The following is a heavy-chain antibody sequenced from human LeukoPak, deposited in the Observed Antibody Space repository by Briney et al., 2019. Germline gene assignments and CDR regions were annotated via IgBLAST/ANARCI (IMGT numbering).Heavy chain of an antibody. J-gene: IGHJ4*02. D-gene: IGHD3-22*01. Sequence: GGSLRLSCAASGFTFSSYGMHWVRQAPGKGLEWVAFIRYDGSNKYYADSVKGRFTISRDNSKNTLYLQMNSLRAEDTAVYYCAKAGRSDSSGYYLYYFDYWGQGTLVTVSS. CDR1: GFTFSSYG. V-gene: IGHV3-30*02. CDR3: AKAGRSDSSGYYLYYFDY. CDR2: IRYDGSNK.